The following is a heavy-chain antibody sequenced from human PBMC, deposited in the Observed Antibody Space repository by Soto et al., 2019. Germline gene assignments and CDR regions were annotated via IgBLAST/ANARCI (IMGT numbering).Heavy chain of an antibody. D-gene: IGHD3-3*01. Sequence: SETLSLTCTVSGGSMSSYYWTWIRQPAGKGLEWIGRVYSSGGTHYNPPLKSRVTISLDTSKNQFSLRLLSVTDADTAVYYCARGQRFSDWFDPWGQGTLVTVSS. CDR2: VYSSGGT. CDR1: GGSMSSYY. CDR3: ARGQRFSDWFDP. V-gene: IGHV4-4*07. J-gene: IGHJ5*02.